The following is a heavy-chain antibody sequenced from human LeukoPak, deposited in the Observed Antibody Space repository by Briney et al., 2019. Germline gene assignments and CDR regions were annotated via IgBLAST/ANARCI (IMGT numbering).Heavy chain of an antibody. CDR1: GYTFTGYY. J-gene: IGHJ4*02. D-gene: IGHD3-9*01. CDR2: INPNSGGT. V-gene: IGHV1-2*02. CDR3: ARYFDWLLAPGYYFDY. Sequence: GASVKVSCKASGYTFTGYYMHWVRQAPGQGLEWMGWINPNSGGTNYAQKFRGRVTMTRDTSISTAYMELSRLRSDDTAVYYCARYFDWLLAPGYYFDYWGQGTLVTVSS.